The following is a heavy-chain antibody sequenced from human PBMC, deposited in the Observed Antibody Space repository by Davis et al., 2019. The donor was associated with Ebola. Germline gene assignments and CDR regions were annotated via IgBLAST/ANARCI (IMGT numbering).Heavy chain of an antibody. CDR2: IYYSGST. V-gene: IGHV4-59*12. J-gene: IGHJ5*02. D-gene: IGHD5-18*01. CDR3: ARSNSYGSNWFDP. Sequence: MPSETLSLTCTVSGGSISSYYWSWIRQPPGKGLEWIGYIYYSGSTNYNPSLKSRVTISVDTSKNQFSLQLNSVTPEDTAVYYCARSNSYGSNWFDPWGQGTLVTVSS. CDR1: GGSISSYY.